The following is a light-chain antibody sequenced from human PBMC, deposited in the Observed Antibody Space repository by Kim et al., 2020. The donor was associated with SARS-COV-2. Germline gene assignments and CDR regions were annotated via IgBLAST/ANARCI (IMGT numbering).Light chain of an antibody. CDR1: SGKIASAY. J-gene: IGLJ3*02. CDR3: QSYDNNYRGV. Sequence: NFMLTQPRSVSESPGRTATISCTRDSGKIASAYVQWYQQRPGRAPTLVIFDDNQRPSGVPDRFSGSIDSSSNSASLTISGLKTEDEADYYCQSYDNNYRGVFGGGTQLTVL. CDR2: DDN. V-gene: IGLV6-57*04.